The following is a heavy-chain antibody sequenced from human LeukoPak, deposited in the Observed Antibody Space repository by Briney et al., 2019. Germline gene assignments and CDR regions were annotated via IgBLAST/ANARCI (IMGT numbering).Heavy chain of an antibody. Sequence: GSLRLSCAASGFTFSSYAMSWVRQAPGKGLEWVPAISGSGGSTYYADSVKGRFTISRDNSKNTLYLQMNGLRAEDTAVYYCAKDRSIVVVVAAEGWGQGTLVTVSS. CDR3: AKDRSIVVVVAAEG. V-gene: IGHV3-23*01. J-gene: IGHJ4*02. CDR2: ISGSGGST. D-gene: IGHD2-15*01. CDR1: GFTFSSYA.